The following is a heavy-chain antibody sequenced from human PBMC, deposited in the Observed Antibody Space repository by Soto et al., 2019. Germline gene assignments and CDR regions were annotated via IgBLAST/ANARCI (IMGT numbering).Heavy chain of an antibody. Sequence: QVQLQESGPGLVKPSQTLSLTCTVSGGSISSGGYYWSWIRQHPGKGLEWIGYIYYSGSTYYNPSLKSRVTISVDTSKNQFSLKLSSVTAADTAVYFCARDNFDSSGYYYEDYWGQGTLVTVSS. D-gene: IGHD3-22*01. CDR2: IYYSGST. CDR1: GGSISSGGYY. J-gene: IGHJ4*02. V-gene: IGHV4-31*03. CDR3: ARDNFDSSGYYYEDY.